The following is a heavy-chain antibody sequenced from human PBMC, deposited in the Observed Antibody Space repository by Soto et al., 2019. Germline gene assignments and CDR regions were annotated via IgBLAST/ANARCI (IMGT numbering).Heavy chain of an antibody. CDR2: ISSSHSPT. J-gene: IGHJ4*02. D-gene: IGHD3-3*01. Sequence: EEQLVESGGGLVQPGGSLTLSCAASGFTFSKYGMNWVRQAPGKGLEWVPFISSSHSPTYHADSVKGRFNISRAKATNSLYLQMNRLRPEDTAVYSCAMFRFLDFRSVEFLDYWGQGTLVTVSS. CDR3: AMFRFLDFRSVEFLDY. CDR1: GFTFSKYG. V-gene: IGHV3-48*01.